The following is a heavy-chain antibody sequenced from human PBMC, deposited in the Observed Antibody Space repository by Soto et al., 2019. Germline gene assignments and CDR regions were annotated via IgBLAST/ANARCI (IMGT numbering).Heavy chain of an antibody. CDR1: GFPFNSYA. V-gene: IGHV3-23*01. J-gene: IGHJ4*02. CDR2: IIGSCGST. CDR3: AKDRNYYDSSGYDY. Sequence: GGSLRLSCAASGFPFNSYAMSWVRQAPGKGMEWVSIIIGSCGSTYYADSVKGRFSVSRDNSKNTLYLQMNSLRAEDTAVYYCAKDRNYYDSSGYDYWGQGTLVTVSS. D-gene: IGHD3-22*01.